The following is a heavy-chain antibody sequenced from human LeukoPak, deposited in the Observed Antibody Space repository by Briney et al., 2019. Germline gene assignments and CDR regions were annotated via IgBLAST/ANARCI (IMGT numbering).Heavy chain of an antibody. CDR1: GFTFGDYA. CDR2: IRSKAYGGTT. Sequence: PGRSLRLSCTASGFTFGDYAMSWVRQAPGKGLEWVGFIRSKAYGGTTEYAASVKGRFTISRDDSKSIAYPQMNSLKTEDTAVYYCTAGGDPGDYFDYWGQGTLVTVSS. V-gene: IGHV3-49*04. D-gene: IGHD2-21*02. CDR3: TAGGDPGDYFDY. J-gene: IGHJ4*02.